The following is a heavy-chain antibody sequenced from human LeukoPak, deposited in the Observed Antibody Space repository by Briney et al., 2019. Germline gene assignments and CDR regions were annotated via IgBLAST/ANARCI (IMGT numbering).Heavy chain of an antibody. J-gene: IGHJ4*02. Sequence: GSVKVSCKASGYTFTSYYMHWVRQAPGQGLEWMGIINPSGGSTSYAQKFQGRVTMTRDTSTSTVYMELSSLRSEDTAVYYCARDYCTNGVCYPWTDWGQGTLVTVSS. CDR3: ARDYCTNGVCYPWTD. CDR2: INPSGGST. D-gene: IGHD2-8*01. V-gene: IGHV1-46*01. CDR1: GYTFTSYY.